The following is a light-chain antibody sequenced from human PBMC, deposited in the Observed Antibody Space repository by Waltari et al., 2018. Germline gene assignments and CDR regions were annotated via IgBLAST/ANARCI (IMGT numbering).Light chain of an antibody. CDR1: HFFASIY. J-gene: IGKJ2*01. CDR3: HQYESVPYT. V-gene: IGKV3-20*01. Sequence: EIVLTQSPGTLSLSPGESATLSCRASHFFASIYMAWFQQKPGQAPRLLIYGASTRATGIPDRCSGSGSEKDFTLIISRLEPEDSAVYYCHQYESVPYTFGQGTKLQIK. CDR2: GAS.